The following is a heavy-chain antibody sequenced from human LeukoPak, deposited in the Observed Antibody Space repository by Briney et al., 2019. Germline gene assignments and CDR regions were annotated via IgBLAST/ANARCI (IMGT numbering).Heavy chain of an antibody. J-gene: IGHJ5*02. Sequence: PGGSLRLSCVASGFTFISYSMNWVRQAPGKGLEWVSSISSSSRYIYYADSMKGRFTVSRDNAKNSIYLQLNSLRVEDTAVYYCARPPRSSCSGGGCPQGSWFDPWGQGTLVTVSS. V-gene: IGHV3-21*01. CDR1: GFTFISYS. D-gene: IGHD2-15*01. CDR2: ISSSSRYI. CDR3: ARPPRSSCSGGGCPQGSWFDP.